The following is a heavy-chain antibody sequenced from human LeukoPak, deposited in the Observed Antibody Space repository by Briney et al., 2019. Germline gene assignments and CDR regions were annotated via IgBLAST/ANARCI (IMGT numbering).Heavy chain of an antibody. Sequence: SETLSLTCAVYGGSFSGYYWSWIRQPPGKGLEWIGEINHSGSTNYNPSIKSRVTISVDTSKNQFSLKLSSVTAADTAVYYCARGKCSSTSCPRYYYGMDVWGKGTTVTVSS. V-gene: IGHV4-34*01. CDR3: ARGKCSSTSCPRYYYGMDV. D-gene: IGHD2-2*01. CDR1: GGSFSGYY. CDR2: INHSGST. J-gene: IGHJ6*04.